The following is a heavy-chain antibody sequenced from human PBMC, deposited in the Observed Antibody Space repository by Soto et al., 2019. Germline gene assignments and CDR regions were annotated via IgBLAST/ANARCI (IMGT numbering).Heavy chain of an antibody. V-gene: IGHV3-23*01. D-gene: IGHD2-21*01. J-gene: IGHJ2*01. Sequence: PGGSLRRSCAASGFTFSIYALTWVRQAPGKGLEWVSAIGTGDRTYFGDSVRGRFTISRDNSKNTVYLQMNSLRADDTAVYYCAKDGPPTEIGPQGYFDLWGRGTLVTVSS. CDR3: AKDGPPTEIGPQGYFDL. CDR2: IGTGDRT. CDR1: GFTFSIYA.